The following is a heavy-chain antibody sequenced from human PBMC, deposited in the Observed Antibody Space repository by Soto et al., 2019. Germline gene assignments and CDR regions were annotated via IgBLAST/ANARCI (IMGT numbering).Heavy chain of an antibody. D-gene: IGHD3-10*01. CDR2: ISISSSTR. V-gene: IGHV3-48*02. J-gene: IGHJ4*02. Sequence: EVQLVESGGGLVQPGGSLRLSCAASGFTFSSYVINWVRQAPGKGLEWVSYISISSSTRYYADSVRGRFTISRDKAKNSLYLQMNSLRDEDTAVYYCARGGGFFDYWGQGTLVTVSS. CDR3: ARGGGFFDY. CDR1: GFTFSSYV.